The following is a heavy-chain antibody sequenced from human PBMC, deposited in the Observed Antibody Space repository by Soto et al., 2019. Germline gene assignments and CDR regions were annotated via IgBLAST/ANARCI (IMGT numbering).Heavy chain of an antibody. V-gene: IGHV1-18*01. D-gene: IGHD3-16*01. CDR2: ISAYNGNT. J-gene: IGHJ3*02. CDR3: ARDRYYDYVWGSYPSSPADAFDI. Sequence: GASVKVSCKASGYTFTSYGISWVRQAPGQGLEWMGWISAYNGNTNYAQKLQGRVTMTTDTSTSTAYMELRSLRSDDTAVYYCARDRYYDYVWGSYPSSPADAFDIWRQGTLVTVSS. CDR1: GYTFTSYG.